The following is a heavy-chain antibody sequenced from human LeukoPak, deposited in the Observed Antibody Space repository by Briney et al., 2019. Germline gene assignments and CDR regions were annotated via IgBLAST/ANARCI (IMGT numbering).Heavy chain of an antibody. V-gene: IGHV3-48*01. CDR2: ISGSSGTI. D-gene: IGHD3-10*01. CDR3: ARDNRPPRYGELFEVSFDY. Sequence: TGGSLRLSCAASGFTFSGYSMNWVRQAPGKGLEWVTYISGSSGTIYYADSVKGRFTISRDNAKNSLYLQMNSLRVEDTAVYYCARDNRPPRYGELFEVSFDYWGLGTLVTVSS. J-gene: IGHJ4*02. CDR1: GFTFSGYS.